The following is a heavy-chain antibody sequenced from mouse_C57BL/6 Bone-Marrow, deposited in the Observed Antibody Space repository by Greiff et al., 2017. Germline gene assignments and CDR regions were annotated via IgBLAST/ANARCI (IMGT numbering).Heavy chain of an antibody. CDR2: ISYDGSN. CDR1: GYSITSGYY. J-gene: IGHJ4*01. D-gene: IGHD1-1*01. Sequence: VQLQQSGPGLVKPSQSLSLTCSVTGYSITSGYYWNWIRQFLGNKLEWMGYISYDGSNNYNPSLKNRIPITRDTSKNQFFLKLNSVTTEDTATYYCARGGSAVGDYYAVDYWGQGTSVTVSS. CDR3: ARGGSAVGDYYAVDY. V-gene: IGHV3-6*01.